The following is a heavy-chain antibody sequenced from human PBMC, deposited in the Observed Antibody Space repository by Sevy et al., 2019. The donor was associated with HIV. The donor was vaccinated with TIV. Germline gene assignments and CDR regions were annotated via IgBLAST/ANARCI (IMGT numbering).Heavy chain of an antibody. V-gene: IGHV4-4*07. D-gene: IGHD1-7*01. CDR3: ARDIRNYYDYYYMDV. J-gene: IGHJ6*03. Sequence: SETLSLTCTVSGDSISSYYWSWIRQPAGKGLEWIGRIYPSGSTNYNPSLKSRVTMSLDTSKNQFSLKLNSLTAADTAEYYCARDIRNYYDYYYMDVWGKGTTVTVSS. CDR2: IYPSGST. CDR1: GDSISSYY.